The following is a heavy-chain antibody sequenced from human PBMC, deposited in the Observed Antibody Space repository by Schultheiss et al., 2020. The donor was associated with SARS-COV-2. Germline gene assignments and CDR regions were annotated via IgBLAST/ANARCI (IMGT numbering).Heavy chain of an antibody. V-gene: IGHV4-34*01. J-gene: IGHJ4*02. Sequence: SETLSLTCAVSGGSFTGHYWTWIRQPPGKGLEWMGYIYHSGSTNYNPSLKSRVTISVDTSKNQFSLKLSSVTAADTAVYYCARGFYYDTSAFDYWGQGTLVTVSS. CDR1: GGSFTGHY. CDR2: IYHSGST. D-gene: IGHD3-22*01. CDR3: ARGFYYDTSAFDY.